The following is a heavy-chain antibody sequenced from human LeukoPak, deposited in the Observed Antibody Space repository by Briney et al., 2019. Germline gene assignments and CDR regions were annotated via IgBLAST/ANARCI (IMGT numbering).Heavy chain of an antibody. Sequence: PGGSLRLSCAASEFTFSSYWMTWVRQAPGKGLEGVANIKQDGSEKYYVDSVKGRFTISRDNARNSLYLQMNSLRAEDTAVYYCARSVAGGRRGFDYWGQGTLVTVSS. CDR2: IKQDGSEK. V-gene: IGHV3-7*01. D-gene: IGHD6-19*01. J-gene: IGHJ4*02. CDR3: ARSVAGGRRGFDY. CDR1: EFTFSSYW.